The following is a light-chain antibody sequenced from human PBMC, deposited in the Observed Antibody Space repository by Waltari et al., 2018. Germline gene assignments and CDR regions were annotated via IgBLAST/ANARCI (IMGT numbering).Light chain of an antibody. Sequence: QSVLTQPPSASGTPGQRVTISCSGSSSNPGSNTLNWYQQLPGTAPRLLIYGNDQRPSGVPDRFSGSKSGTSASLAISGLQSEDEADYYCASWDDSLNGWVFGGGTKLSVL. J-gene: IGLJ3*02. CDR3: ASWDDSLNGWV. CDR2: GND. V-gene: IGLV1-44*01. CDR1: SSNPGSNT.